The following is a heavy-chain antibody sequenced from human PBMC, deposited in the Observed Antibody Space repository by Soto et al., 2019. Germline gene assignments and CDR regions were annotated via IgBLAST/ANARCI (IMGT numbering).Heavy chain of an antibody. CDR3: ARDRVKCSGGSCHTGGWFDP. D-gene: IGHD2-15*01. CDR1: GGSISSGGYS. CDR2: IYHSGST. V-gene: IGHV4-30-2*01. J-gene: IGHJ5*02. Sequence: QLQLQESGSGLVKPSQTLSLTCAVSGGSISSGGYSWSWIRQPPGKGLEWIGYIYHSGSTYYNPSLKSRVTISVDRSKTQFSLKLSSVTAADTAVYYCARDRVKCSGGSCHTGGWFDPWGQGTLVTVSS.